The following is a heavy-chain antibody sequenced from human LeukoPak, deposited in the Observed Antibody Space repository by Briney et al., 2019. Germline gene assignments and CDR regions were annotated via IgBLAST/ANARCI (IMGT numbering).Heavy chain of an antibody. V-gene: IGHV4-59*08. J-gene: IGHJ5*02. CDR1: GGSISSYY. Sequence: SETLSLTCTVSGGSISSYYWSWIRQPPGKGLEWIGYIYYSGSTNYNPSLKSRVNMSVDTSKNQFSLKLSSVTAADTAVYYCARHSGWTYYDILTGYNNWFDPWGQGTLVTVSS. CDR2: IYYSGST. CDR3: ARHSGWTYYDILTGYNNWFDP. D-gene: IGHD3-9*01.